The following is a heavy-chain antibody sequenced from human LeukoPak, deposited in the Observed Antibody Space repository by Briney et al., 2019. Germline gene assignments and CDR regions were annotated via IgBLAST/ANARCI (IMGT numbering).Heavy chain of an antibody. Sequence: RPQTLSLTCAISGXSVSSKSAAWNWIRQSPSIGLEWLGRTYYRSKWSNDYAVSVKSRITINPDTSKNQFSLQLNSVTPEDTAVYYCARVVGGQVDYWGQGTLVTVSS. CDR3: ARVVGGQVDY. V-gene: IGHV6-1*01. CDR1: GXSVSSKSAA. CDR2: TYYRSKWSN. D-gene: IGHD2-2*01. J-gene: IGHJ4*02.